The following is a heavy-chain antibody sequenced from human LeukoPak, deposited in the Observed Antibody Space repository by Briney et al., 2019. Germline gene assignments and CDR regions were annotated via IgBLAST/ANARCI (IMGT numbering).Heavy chain of an antibody. Sequence: SVKVSCKASGGTFSSYAISWVRQAPGQGLEWMGGIIPIFGTANYAQKLQGRVTMTTDTSTSTAYMELRSLRSDDTAVYYCARVDRDTAMAKDYWGQGTLVTVSS. V-gene: IGHV1-69*05. CDR1: GGTFSSYA. CDR2: IIPIFGTA. D-gene: IGHD5-18*01. CDR3: ARVDRDTAMAKDY. J-gene: IGHJ4*02.